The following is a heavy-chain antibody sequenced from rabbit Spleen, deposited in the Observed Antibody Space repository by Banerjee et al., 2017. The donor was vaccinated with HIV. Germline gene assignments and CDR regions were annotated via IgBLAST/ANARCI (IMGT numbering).Heavy chain of an antibody. D-gene: IGHD8-1*01. J-gene: IGHJ3*01. CDR3: ARDTGSSFSSYGMDL. Sequence: QSLEESGGGLVQPGASLALTCTASGFSFSSSYYMCWVRQAPGKGLEWIACIAGSSSAFTYSATWAKGRFTVSKTSSTTVTLQMTSLTVADTATYFCARDTGSSFSSYGMDLWGQGTLVTVS. V-gene: IGHV1S40*01. CDR2: IAGSSSAFT. CDR1: GFSFSSSYY.